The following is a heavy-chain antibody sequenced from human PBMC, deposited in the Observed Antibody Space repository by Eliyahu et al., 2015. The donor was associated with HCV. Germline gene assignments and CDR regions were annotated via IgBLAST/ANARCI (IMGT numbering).Heavy chain of an antibody. V-gene: IGHV4-34*01. CDR2: INHSGST. J-gene: IGHJ4*02. D-gene: IGHD5-24*01. CDR1: GGSFSGYY. CDR3: ARWTPEMATLSLFDY. Sequence: QVQLQQWGAGLLKPSETLSLTCXXYGGSFSGYYWSWIRQPPGKGLEWIGEINHSGSTNYNPSLKSRVTISVDTSKNQFSLKLSSVTAADTAVYYCARWTPEMATLSLFDYWGQGTLVTVSS.